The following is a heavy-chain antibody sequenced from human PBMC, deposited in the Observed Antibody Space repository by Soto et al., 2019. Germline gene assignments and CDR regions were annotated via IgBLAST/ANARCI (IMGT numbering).Heavy chain of an antibody. Sequence: GXSVKVSCKASVYTFASYGISWVRQAPGQGLEWMGWISAYNGNTNYAQKLQGRVTMTTDTSTSTAYMELRSLRSDDTAVYYCARFERTVTTDPLDYWGQGTLVTVSS. V-gene: IGHV1-18*01. D-gene: IGHD4-17*01. CDR2: ISAYNGNT. CDR3: ARFERTVTTDPLDY. CDR1: VYTFASYG. J-gene: IGHJ4*02.